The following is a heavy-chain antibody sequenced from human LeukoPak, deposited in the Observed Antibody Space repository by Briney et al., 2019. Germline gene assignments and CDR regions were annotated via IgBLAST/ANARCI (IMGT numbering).Heavy chain of an antibody. D-gene: IGHD3-10*01. J-gene: IGHJ4*02. Sequence: GGSLRLSCAASGFTFSPLGMNWVRQAPGRGLEWVSYISSGSSTTYYADSVKGRFTISRDSAKNSLYLQVNSLRDEDTAVYYCARGRGLTLSYHYFDYWGQGTLVTASS. V-gene: IGHV3-48*02. CDR2: ISSGSSTT. CDR1: GFTFSPLG. CDR3: ARGRGLTLSYHYFDY.